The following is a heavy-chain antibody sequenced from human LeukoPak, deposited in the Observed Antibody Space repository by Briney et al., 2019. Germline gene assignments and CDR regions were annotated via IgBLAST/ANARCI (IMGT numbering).Heavy chain of an antibody. J-gene: IGHJ4*02. CDR2: ISGSGGST. D-gene: IGHD2-2*02. CDR3: ATKDIVVVPAAIPFDY. V-gene: IGHV3-23*01. Sequence: PGGSLRLSCAASGFTFSSYAMSWVRQAPGKGLEWVSAISGSGGSTYYADSVKGRFTISRDNSKNTLYLQMNSLRAEDTAVYYCATKDIVVVPAAIPFDYWGQGTLGTVSS. CDR1: GFTFSSYA.